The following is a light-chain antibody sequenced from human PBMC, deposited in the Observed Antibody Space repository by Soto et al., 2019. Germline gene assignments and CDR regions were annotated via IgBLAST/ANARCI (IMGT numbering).Light chain of an antibody. CDR2: EVN. J-gene: IGLJ2*01. V-gene: IGLV2-18*01. Sequence: QSALTQPPSVSRSPGQSLTITCTGTSSDVGTYNRVSWYQQPPGTAPKLIIYEVNNRPSGVPDRFSGSKSGNTASLTISGLQAEDEADYHCSLYTTSSSRVVFGGGTKLTVL. CDR1: SSDVGTYNR. CDR3: SLYTTSSSRVV.